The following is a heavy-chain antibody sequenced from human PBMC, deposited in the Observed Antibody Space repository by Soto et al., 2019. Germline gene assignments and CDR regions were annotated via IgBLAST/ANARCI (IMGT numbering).Heavy chain of an antibody. J-gene: IGHJ4*02. D-gene: IGHD2-15*01. Sequence: QLQLQESGPGLVKPSETLSLTCTVSGGSISSSSYYWGWIRQPPGKGLEWSGSIYYRGSTYYNPSLKSRVPISVDTSKNQFSLKLSSVTAADTAVYYCARHTPAISISDHWGQGTLVTVSS. CDR1: GGSISSSSYY. V-gene: IGHV4-39*01. CDR3: ARHTPAISISDH. CDR2: IYYRGST.